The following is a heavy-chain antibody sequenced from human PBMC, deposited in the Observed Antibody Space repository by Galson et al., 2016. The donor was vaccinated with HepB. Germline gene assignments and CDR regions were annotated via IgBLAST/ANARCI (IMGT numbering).Heavy chain of an antibody. Sequence: SLRLSCAASGFTFSDYALNWVRQAPGKGLEWVSTISGRGGGTYYADSVKGRFTISRDNSKNTLFLQMNSLRAEDTARYYRAKGAPYYYDSSGYYGPGDFWGQGTQVTVSS. D-gene: IGHD3-22*01. CDR1: GFTFSDYA. CDR2: ISGRGGGT. CDR3: AKGAPYYYDSSGYYGPGDF. V-gene: IGHV3-23*01. J-gene: IGHJ4*02.